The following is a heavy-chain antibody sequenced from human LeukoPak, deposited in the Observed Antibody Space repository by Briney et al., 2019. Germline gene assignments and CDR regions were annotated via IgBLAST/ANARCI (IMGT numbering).Heavy chain of an antibody. J-gene: IGHJ3*02. Sequence: GGSLRLSCAASGFTFSSYSMNWVRQAPGKGLEWVSYISSSSSTIYYADSVKGRFTISRDNAKNSLYLQMNSLRAADTAVYYCARVGCTGGSCYRSRGAFDIWGQGTMVTVSS. CDR2: ISSSSSTI. CDR3: ARVGCTGGSCYRSRGAFDI. D-gene: IGHD2-15*01. V-gene: IGHV3-48*01. CDR1: GFTFSSYS.